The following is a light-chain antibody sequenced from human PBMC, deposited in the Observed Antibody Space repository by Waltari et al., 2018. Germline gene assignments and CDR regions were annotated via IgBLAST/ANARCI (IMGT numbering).Light chain of an antibody. J-gene: IGKJ2*01. V-gene: IGKV1-5*03. Sequence: DIQMPQSPSTLSASVGARVTITCRASQSIGNYLAWYQQKPGKAPKLLIFMASTLQREVPSRFSGSGSGTEFALTISGLQADDFATYFCQHFNSYPFIFGRGTKLEIK. CDR2: MAS. CDR3: QHFNSYPFI. CDR1: QSIGNY.